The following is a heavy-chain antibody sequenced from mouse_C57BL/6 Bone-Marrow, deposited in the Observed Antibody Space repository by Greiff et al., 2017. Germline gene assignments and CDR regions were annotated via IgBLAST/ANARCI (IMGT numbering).Heavy chain of an antibody. Sequence: QVQLQQSGPELVKPGASVKLSCKASGYTFTSYDINWVKQRPGQGLEWIGWIYPRDGSTKYNEKFKGKATLTVDTSSSTAYMELHSLTSEVSAVYFCARGYGRSYWYFDVWGTGTTVTVSS. CDR3: ARGYGRSYWYFDV. J-gene: IGHJ1*03. D-gene: IGHD1-1*01. CDR1: GYTFTSYD. CDR2: IYPRDGST. V-gene: IGHV1-85*01.